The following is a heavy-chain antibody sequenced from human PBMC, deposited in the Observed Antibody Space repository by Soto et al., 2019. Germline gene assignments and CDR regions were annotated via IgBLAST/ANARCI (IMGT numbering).Heavy chain of an antibody. CDR1: GGTFSSYT. Sequence: ASVKVSCKASGGTFSSYTISWVRQAPGQGLEWMGRIIPILGIANYAQKFQGRVTITADKSMGTAYMELSSLRSEDTAVYYCARGVREPFPPGETTGDYYYYYMDVWGKGTTVTVSS. D-gene: IGHD4-4*01. CDR3: ARGVREPFPPGETTGDYYYYYMDV. V-gene: IGHV1-69*02. CDR2: IIPILGIA. J-gene: IGHJ6*03.